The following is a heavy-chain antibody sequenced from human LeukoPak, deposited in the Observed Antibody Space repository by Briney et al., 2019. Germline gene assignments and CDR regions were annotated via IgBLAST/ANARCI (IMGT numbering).Heavy chain of an antibody. CDR1: GGSISSYY. CDR3: ARVSLLLWFGDPRDAFDI. V-gene: IGHV4-59*12. Sequence: TSETLSLTCTVSGGSISSYYWSWIRQPPGKGLEWIGYIYYSGSTNYNPSLKSRVTISVDTSKNQFSLKLSSVTAADTAVYYCARVSLLLWFGDPRDAFDIWGQGTMVTVSP. D-gene: IGHD3-10*01. CDR2: IYYSGST. J-gene: IGHJ3*02.